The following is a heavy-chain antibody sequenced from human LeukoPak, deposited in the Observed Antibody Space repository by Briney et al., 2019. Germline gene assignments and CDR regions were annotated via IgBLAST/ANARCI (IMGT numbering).Heavy chain of an antibody. V-gene: IGHV1-69*13. D-gene: IGHD1-7*01. Sequence: AVKVSCKASGGTFSSYAISWVRQAPGQGLEWMGGIIPIFGTANYAQRFQGRVTITADESTSTAYMELSSLRSEDTAVYYCARDGHNWNYDYWGKGTLVTVSS. CDR3: ARDGHNWNYDY. CDR1: GGTFSSYA. J-gene: IGHJ4*02. CDR2: IIPIFGTA.